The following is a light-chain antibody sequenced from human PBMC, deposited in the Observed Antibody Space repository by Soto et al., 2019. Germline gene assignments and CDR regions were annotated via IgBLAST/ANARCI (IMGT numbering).Light chain of an antibody. J-gene: IGKJ5*01. CDR2: GAS. CDR1: QDIGSV. V-gene: IGKV1-8*01. CDR3: QHYLNYPIT. Sequence: IRMTHSPSSLSASTGDTVAITFRASQDIGSVLAWYQQKPGTAPKVLISGASNLHGGVPSRFSGSGSRTDFTLTITHLQSEDFATYYCQHYLNYPITFGQGTRLEIK.